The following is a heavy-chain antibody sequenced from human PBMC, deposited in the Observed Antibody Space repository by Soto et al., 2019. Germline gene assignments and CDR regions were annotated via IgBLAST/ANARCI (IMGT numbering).Heavy chain of an antibody. Sequence: GESLKISGKGSDYSFTSYWIGWVRQMPGKGLEWMGIIYPGYSDTRYSPSFQGQVTISAGKSISTAYMQWSSLKASDTAMYYCARRGHYYGSGGDYYYYGMDVWGQGTTVTVSS. CDR3: ARRGHYYGSGGDYYYYGMDV. CDR1: DYSFTSYW. D-gene: IGHD3-10*01. V-gene: IGHV5-51*01. CDR2: IYPGYSDT. J-gene: IGHJ6*02.